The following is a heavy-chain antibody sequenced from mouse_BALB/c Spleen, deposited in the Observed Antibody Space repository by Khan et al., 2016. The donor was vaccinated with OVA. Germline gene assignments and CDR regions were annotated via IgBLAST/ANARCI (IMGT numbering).Heavy chain of an antibody. CDR1: GFTFSSYS. V-gene: IGHV5-6*01. CDR3: ASRLTESFAY. Sequence: EVQLVESGGDLVKPGGSLKLSCAASGFTFSSYSMSWVRQTPDKRLEWVATISSGGDYTYYPDNVKGRFTISRDNAKNTLYLQMSSLKSEDTAMYFCASRLTESFAYWGQGTLVTVSA. D-gene: IGHD4-1*01. J-gene: IGHJ3*01. CDR2: ISSGGDYT.